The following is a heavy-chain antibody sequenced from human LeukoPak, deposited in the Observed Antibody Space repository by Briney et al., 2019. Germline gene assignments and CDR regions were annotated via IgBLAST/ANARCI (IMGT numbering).Heavy chain of an antibody. CDR3: AKDMASTMAGGNYFDY. D-gene: IGHD6-19*01. CDR2: ISWNSGSI. J-gene: IGHJ4*02. V-gene: IGHV3-9*03. Sequence: GGSLRLSCAASGFTFDDYAMHWVRQAPGKGLEGVSGISWNSGSIVYADSVKGRFTISRDNAKKSLYLQMNSLRAEDMSLYYCAKDMASTMAGGNYFDYWGQGTLVTVSS. CDR1: GFTFDDYA.